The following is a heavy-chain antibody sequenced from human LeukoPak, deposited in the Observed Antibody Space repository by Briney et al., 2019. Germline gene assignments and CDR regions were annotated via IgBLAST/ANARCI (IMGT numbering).Heavy chain of an antibody. CDR3: ATVYWYFDL. CDR2: IRSQVDGGTA. V-gene: IGHV3-15*01. Sequence: GGSLRLPCAATGISFKNTWMSWVRQAPGKGLEWVGLIRSQVDGGTADYAAAVKGRFSISRDDSKNTLHLQMRSLKTEDTAVYYCATVYWYFDLWGLGTLVSVSA. CDR1: GISFKNTW. J-gene: IGHJ2*01.